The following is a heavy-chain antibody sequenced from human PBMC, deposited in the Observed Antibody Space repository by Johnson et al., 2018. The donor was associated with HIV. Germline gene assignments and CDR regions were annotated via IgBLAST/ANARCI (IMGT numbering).Heavy chain of an antibody. CDR2: ISYDGSNK. CDR1: GFTFSSYA. CDR3: ARDPSVGASSAFDI. V-gene: IGHV3-30*04. Sequence: QVQLVESGGGVVQPGRSLRLSCAASGFTFSSYAMHWVRQAPGKGLEWVAVISYDGSNKYYADSVKGRFTLSRDNSKNALSLQMNSLRAEDTAVYYCARDPSVGASSAFDIWGQGTMVTVSS. J-gene: IGHJ3*02. D-gene: IGHD1-26*01.